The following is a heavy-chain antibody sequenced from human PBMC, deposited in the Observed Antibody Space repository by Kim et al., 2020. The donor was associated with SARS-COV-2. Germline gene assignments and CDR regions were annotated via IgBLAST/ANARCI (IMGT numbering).Heavy chain of an antibody. D-gene: IGHD3-9*01. J-gene: IGHJ6*03. CDR2: IYYSGST. Sequence: SETLSLTCTVSGGSISSYYWSWIRQPPGKGLEWIGYIYYSGSTNYNPSLKSRVTISVDTSKNQFSLKLSSVTAADTAVYYCARQWVYYDILTGSGDYYYMDVWGKGTTVTVSS. CDR1: GGSISSYY. CDR3: ARQWVYYDILTGSGDYYYMDV. V-gene: IGHV4-59*08.